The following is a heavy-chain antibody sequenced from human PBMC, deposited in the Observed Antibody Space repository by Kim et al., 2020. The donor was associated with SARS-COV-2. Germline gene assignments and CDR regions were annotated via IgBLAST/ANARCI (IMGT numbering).Heavy chain of an antibody. CDR3: ARDSGWASFDY. Sequence: GGSLRLSCAASGFTFSSYSMSWVRQAPGKGLEWVANIKQDGSEKYYVDSVKGRFTISRDNAKNSLYLQMNSLRAEDTAVYYCARDSGWASFDYWGQGTLV. CDR1: GFTFSSYS. V-gene: IGHV3-7*01. D-gene: IGHD6-19*01. J-gene: IGHJ4*02. CDR2: IKQDGSEK.